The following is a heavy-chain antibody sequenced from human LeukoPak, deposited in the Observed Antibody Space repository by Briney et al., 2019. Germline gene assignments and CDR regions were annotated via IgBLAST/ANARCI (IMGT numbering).Heavy chain of an antibody. V-gene: IGHV3-23*01. Sequence: GGSLRLSCAASGFTFSSYAMSWVRQAPGKGLEWVSAISGSGGSTYYADSVKGRFTIPRDNSKNTLYLQMNSLRAEDTAVYYCAKTCLGFGELSTDYWGQGPLVTVSS. CDR3: AKTCLGFGELSTDY. CDR1: GFTFSSYA. CDR2: ISGSGGST. J-gene: IGHJ4*02. D-gene: IGHD3-10*01.